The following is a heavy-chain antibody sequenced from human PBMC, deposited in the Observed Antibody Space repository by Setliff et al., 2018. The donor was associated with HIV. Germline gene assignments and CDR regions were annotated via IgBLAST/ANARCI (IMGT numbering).Heavy chain of an antibody. D-gene: IGHD3-22*01. CDR2: IIPLFGTT. V-gene: IGHV1-69*06. J-gene: IGHJ3*02. CDR1: GGTFSSYA. Sequence: GASVKVSCKASGGTFSSYALSWVRQAPGQGLEWMGGIIPLFGTTKNAQKFQGRVTITADKSTSTAYMELSSLRSEDTAVYYCARGATYYYDSSGYYSLLADAFDIWGQGTMVTVSS. CDR3: ARGATYYYDSSGYYSLLADAFDI.